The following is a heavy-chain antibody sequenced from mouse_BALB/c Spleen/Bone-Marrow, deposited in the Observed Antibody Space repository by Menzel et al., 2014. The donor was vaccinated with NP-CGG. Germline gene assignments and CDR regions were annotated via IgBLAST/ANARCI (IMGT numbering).Heavy chain of an antibody. Sequence: VKLVESGPGLVQPSQSLSITCTVSGFSLTSYGVHWVRQSPGKGLEWLGAIWSGGGSDYSAAFISRLSITKDNSKSQLFFKIFSLQFDDTAIYYCARTSNYLDFDYWGQRTTLTVSS. V-gene: IGHV2-4-1*01. D-gene: IGHD2-5*01. CDR3: ARTSNYLDFDY. CDR2: IWSGGGS. CDR1: GFSLTSYG. J-gene: IGHJ2*01.